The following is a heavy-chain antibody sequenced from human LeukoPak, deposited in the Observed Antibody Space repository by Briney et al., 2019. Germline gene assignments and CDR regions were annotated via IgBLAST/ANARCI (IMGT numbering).Heavy chain of an antibody. D-gene: IGHD5-12*01. CDR3: TTASGYGNYYYGMDV. J-gene: IGHJ6*02. V-gene: IGHV3-15*01. CDR1: GFTFSNAW. CDR2: IKSKTDGGTP. Sequence: PGGSLRLSCAASGFTFSNAWMNWVRQAPGKGLGWVGRIKSKTDGGTPDYAAPVKGRFTISRDDSQNTLYLQMNSLTTEDTAVYYCTTASGYGNYYYGMDVWGQGTTVTVSS.